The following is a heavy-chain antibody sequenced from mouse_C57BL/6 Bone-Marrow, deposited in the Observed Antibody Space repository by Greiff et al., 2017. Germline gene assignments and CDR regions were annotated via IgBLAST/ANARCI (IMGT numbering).Heavy chain of an antibody. CDR1: GYTFTSYW. Sequence: VQLQQSGAELVKPGASVKLSCKASGYTFTSYWMHWVKQRPGQGLEWIGMIHPNSGSTNYNEKFKSKATLTVDKSSSTAYMQLSSLTSEDSAVYYCARGYYGLWYFDVWGTGTTVTVSS. D-gene: IGHD1-1*01. J-gene: IGHJ1*03. CDR3: ARGYYGLWYFDV. CDR2: IHPNSGST. V-gene: IGHV1-64*01.